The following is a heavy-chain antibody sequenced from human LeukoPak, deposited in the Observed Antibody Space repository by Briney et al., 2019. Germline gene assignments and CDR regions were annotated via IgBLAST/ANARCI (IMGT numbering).Heavy chain of an antibody. Sequence: SQTLSLTCAISGDSFSGSPAVWNWITQSPSRGLEGLGRAYYRSKWYIDYAVSVKGRITITPDTSKNQFSLQLNSVTPEDTAVYYCARGAVRGGTNFDYWGQGTLVTVSS. CDR3: ARGAVRGGTNFDY. CDR2: AYYRSKWYI. CDR1: GDSFSGSPAV. D-gene: IGHD3-10*01. V-gene: IGHV6-1*01. J-gene: IGHJ4*02.